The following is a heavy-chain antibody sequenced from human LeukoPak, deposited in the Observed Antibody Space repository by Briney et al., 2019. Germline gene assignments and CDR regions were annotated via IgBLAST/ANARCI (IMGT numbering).Heavy chain of an antibody. J-gene: IGHJ5*02. CDR1: GYTFTSYG. V-gene: IGHV1-18*01. Sequence: ASVKVSCKASGYTFTSYGISWVRQAPGQGLEWMGWISAYNGNTNYAQKLQGRVTMTTDTSTSTAYMELRSLRSDDTAVYYCARVRPPAGFSSRYPRWFDPWGQGTLVTVSS. CDR3: ARVRPPAGFSSRYPRWFDP. CDR2: ISAYNGNT. D-gene: IGHD6-13*01.